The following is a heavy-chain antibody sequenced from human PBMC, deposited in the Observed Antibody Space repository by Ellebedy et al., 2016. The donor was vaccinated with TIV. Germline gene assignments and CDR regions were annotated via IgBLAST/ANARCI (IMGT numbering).Heavy chain of an antibody. CDR3: ARVMTGNSPYY. V-gene: IGHV1-18*01. J-gene: IGHJ4*02. CDR1: GYTFTTYG. Sequence: ASVKVSXXASGYTFTTYGISWMRQAPGRGLEWMGWISTSSGNTNYAQKFQGRVTMTTDTSTTTSYMEMRNLISDDTAVYYCARVMTGNSPYYWGQGTLVTVSS. D-gene: IGHD4-23*01. CDR2: ISTSSGNT.